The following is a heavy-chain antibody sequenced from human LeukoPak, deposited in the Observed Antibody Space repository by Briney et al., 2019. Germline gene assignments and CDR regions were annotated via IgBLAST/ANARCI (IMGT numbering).Heavy chain of an antibody. CDR3: ARGPLAAAGDAFDI. CDR1: GGTFSSYA. D-gene: IGHD6-13*01. J-gene: IGHJ3*02. Sequence: GASVKVSCKASGGTFSSYAISWVRQAPGQGLEWMGGIIPIFGTANYAQKFQGRVTITVDESTSTAYMELSSLRSEDTAVYYCARGPLAAAGDAFDIWGQGTMVTVSS. V-gene: IGHV1-69*13. CDR2: IIPIFGTA.